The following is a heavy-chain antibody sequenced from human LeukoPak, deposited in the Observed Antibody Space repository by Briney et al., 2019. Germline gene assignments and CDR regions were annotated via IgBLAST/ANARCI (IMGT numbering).Heavy chain of an antibody. Sequence: SETLSLTCTVSGGSISSSSYYWGWIRQPPGKGLEWIGSIYYSGSTYYNPSLKSRVTISADTSKNQFSLKLSSVTAADTAVYYCARDQDYYGSGVSWFDPWGQGTLVTVSS. CDR2: IYYSGST. V-gene: IGHV4-39*07. D-gene: IGHD3-10*01. CDR1: GGSISSSSYY. J-gene: IGHJ5*02. CDR3: ARDQDYYGSGVSWFDP.